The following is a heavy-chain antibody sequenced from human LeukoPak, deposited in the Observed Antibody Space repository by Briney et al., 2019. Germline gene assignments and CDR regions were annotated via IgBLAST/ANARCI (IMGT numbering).Heavy chain of an antibody. V-gene: IGHV3-21*01. D-gene: IGHD3-3*01. Sequence: PGGCLRLSRAASGFIFSSYNLNWVRQARGRGLEWVSSIRINRSYIYYADSVKGRFTISRDNAKNSLYLQMNSLRAEDTAVYYCASSPWFGSGYYTIFSEDYWGQGTLVTVSS. J-gene: IGHJ4*02. CDR3: ASSPWFGSGYYTIFSEDY. CDR1: GFIFSSYN. CDR2: IRINRSYI.